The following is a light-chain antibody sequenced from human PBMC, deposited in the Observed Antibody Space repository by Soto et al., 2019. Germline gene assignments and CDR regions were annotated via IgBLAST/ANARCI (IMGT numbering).Light chain of an antibody. J-gene: IGLJ2*01. V-gene: IGLV2-14*01. CDR2: EVS. Sequence: QSALTQPASVSGSPGQSITISCTGTSSDVGGYNYVSWYQQHPGKAPKLMIYEVSTRPSGVSTRFSGSKSGNTASLTISVLQAEDEADYDCSSYTSSSTHVVFGGGTKLTVL. CDR1: SSDVGGYNY. CDR3: SSYTSSSTHVV.